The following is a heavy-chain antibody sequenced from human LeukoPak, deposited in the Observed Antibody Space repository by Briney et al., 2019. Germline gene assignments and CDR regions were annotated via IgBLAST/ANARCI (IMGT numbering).Heavy chain of an antibody. V-gene: IGHV3-72*01. CDR3: TRHRYSSGWYIDY. CDR2: TRNKANSYTT. D-gene: IGHD6-19*01. CDR1: GFTSSDHY. Sequence: PGGSLRLSCAVSGFTSSDHYMDWVRQAPGKGLEWVGRTRNKANSYTTEYAASVKGRFTISRDDSENSLYLQMNSLKTEDTAVYYCTRHRYSSGWYIDYWGQGTLVTVSS. J-gene: IGHJ4*02.